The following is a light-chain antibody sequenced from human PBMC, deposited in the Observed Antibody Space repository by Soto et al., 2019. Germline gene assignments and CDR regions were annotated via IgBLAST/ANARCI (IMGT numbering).Light chain of an antibody. Sequence: DIQMTQSPSSLSASVGDRVTITCRASQSISSYLNWYQQKPGKAPKLLIYAASSLQSGVPSRFSGSGSGTDITLTISSLQPEYSATYYCQQSYSTLTFGPGTKVDIK. CDR1: QSISSY. J-gene: IGKJ3*01. CDR2: AAS. CDR3: QQSYSTLT. V-gene: IGKV1-39*01.